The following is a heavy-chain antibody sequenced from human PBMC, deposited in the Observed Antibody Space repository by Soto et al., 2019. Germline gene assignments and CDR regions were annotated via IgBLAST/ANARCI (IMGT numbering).Heavy chain of an antibody. D-gene: IGHD6-19*01. J-gene: IGHJ4*02. Sequence: QGQLVQSGAEVKKPGASVKVSCKASGYTFINYGISWVRQAPGQGLEWMGWISTYNGNTNYAQKLQGRVTMTTDTSTSTAYMELRSLRSDDTAVYYCGRVSGSGYSWGYWGQGTLVTVSS. CDR3: GRVSGSGYSWGY. V-gene: IGHV1-18*01. CDR2: ISTYNGNT. CDR1: GYTFINYG.